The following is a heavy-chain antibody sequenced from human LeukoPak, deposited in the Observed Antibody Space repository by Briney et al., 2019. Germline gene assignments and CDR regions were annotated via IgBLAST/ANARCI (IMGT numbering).Heavy chain of an antibody. Sequence: GGSLRLSCAASGFTFSSYAMHWVRQAPGKGLEWVAVISYDGGNKYYADSVKGRFTISRDTSKNTLYLQMNSLRAEYTAVYYCAKASGVPWADYAFDIWGQGTMVTVSS. V-gene: IGHV3-30*04. J-gene: IGHJ3*02. D-gene: IGHD3-10*01. CDR2: ISYDGGNK. CDR3: AKASGVPWADYAFDI. CDR1: GFTFSSYA.